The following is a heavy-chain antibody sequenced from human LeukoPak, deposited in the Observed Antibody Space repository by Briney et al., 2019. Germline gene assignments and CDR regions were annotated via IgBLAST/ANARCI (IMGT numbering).Heavy chain of an antibody. J-gene: IGHJ4*02. CDR3: AREGYGDYFFDY. V-gene: IGHV1-46*01. CDR1: GYTFTSYY. Sequence: ASVKVSCKASGYTFTSYYMHWVRQAPGQGLEWMGIINPSGGSTSYAQKFQGRVTMTRDMSTSTVYMELSSLRSEDTAVYCCAREGYGDYFFDYWGQGTLVTVSS. D-gene: IGHD4-17*01. CDR2: INPSGGST.